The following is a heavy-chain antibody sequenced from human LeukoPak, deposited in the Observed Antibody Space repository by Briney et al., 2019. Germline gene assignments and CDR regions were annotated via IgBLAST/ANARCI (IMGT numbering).Heavy chain of an antibody. Sequence: SETLSLTCAVSGGSITSSNWWSWVRQPPGKGLEWIGEIYHSGTTNYNPSLKNRVTMSVDTSKNQFSLKLSSVTAADTAVYYCARRGIAARRAAFDIWGQGTMVTVSS. CDR2: IYHSGTT. D-gene: IGHD6-6*01. V-gene: IGHV4-4*02. CDR1: GGSITSSNW. J-gene: IGHJ3*02. CDR3: ARRGIAARRAAFDI.